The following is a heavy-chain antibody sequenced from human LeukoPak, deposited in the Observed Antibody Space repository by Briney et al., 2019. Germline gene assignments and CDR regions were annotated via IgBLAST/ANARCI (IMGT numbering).Heavy chain of an antibody. Sequence: ASAKVSCKASGYTFTGYYMHWVRQAPGQGLEWMGWINPNSGGTNYAQKFQGRVTMTRDTSISTAYMELSRLRSDDTAVYYCMVRGVYYYYYMDVWGKGTTVTVSS. CDR3: MVRGVYYYYYMDV. J-gene: IGHJ6*03. CDR1: GYTFTGYY. D-gene: IGHD3-10*01. CDR2: INPNSGGT. V-gene: IGHV1-2*02.